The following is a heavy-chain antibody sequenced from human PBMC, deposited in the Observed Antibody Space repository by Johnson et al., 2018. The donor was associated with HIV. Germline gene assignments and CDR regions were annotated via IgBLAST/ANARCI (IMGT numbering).Heavy chain of an antibody. CDR1: EFTVSSNY. Sequence: VQVVESGGKLIQPGGSLRLSCAASEFTVSSNYMSWVRQAPGKGLEWVSIIYSGGSTYYADSVKGRFTISRDNAKNSLYLQMNSLRAEDTALYYCARSTGWGLCDAFDIWGQGTMVTVSS. J-gene: IGHJ3*02. CDR3: ARSTGWGLCDAFDI. D-gene: IGHD2-2*01. V-gene: IGHV3-53*01. CDR2: IYSGGST.